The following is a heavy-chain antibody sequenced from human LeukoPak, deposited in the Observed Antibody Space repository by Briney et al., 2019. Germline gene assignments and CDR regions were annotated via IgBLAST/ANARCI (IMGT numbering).Heavy chain of an antibody. CDR3: AALGHCDSTSCFGPIDF. J-gene: IGHJ4*02. V-gene: IGHV1-2*02. Sequence: ASVKVSCKASGLTFTGYFMHWFRQAPGHGLEWMGWFNPNSSGTNYAQKFQGRFTMTRDTSISTAYMELSRLRSDDTAVYYCAALGHCDSTSCFGPIDFWGQGTLVTVSS. CDR1: GLTFTGYF. CDR2: FNPNSSGT. D-gene: IGHD2-2*01.